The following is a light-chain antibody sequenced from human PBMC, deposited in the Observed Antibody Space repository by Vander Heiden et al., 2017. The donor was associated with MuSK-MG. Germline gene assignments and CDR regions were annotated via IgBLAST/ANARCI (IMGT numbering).Light chain of an antibody. J-gene: IGKJ1*01. CDR2: SAS. CDR1: QGIGND. CDR3: LQHNTSPWT. Sequence: DIQMTQSPSSLSASVGNRVTITCRASQGIGNDLGWYQQKPGKAPKRLIYSASTLQSGVPSRFSGSGSGTAFTLTITSLQREDFATYFCLQHNTSPWTFGQGTKVDLK. V-gene: IGKV1-17*01.